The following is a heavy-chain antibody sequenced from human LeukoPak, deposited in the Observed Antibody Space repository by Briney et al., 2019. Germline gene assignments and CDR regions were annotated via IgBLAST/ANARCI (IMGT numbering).Heavy chain of an antibody. J-gene: IGHJ3*02. CDR1: GGSISSSSYY. Sequence: SETLSLTCTVSGGSISSSSYYWGWLRQPPGKGLEWIGSIYYSGSTYYNPSLKSRVTISVDTSKNQFSLKLSSVTAADTAVYYCAREYCSSTSCYRRDAFDIWGQGTMVTVSS. CDR3: AREYCSSTSCYRRDAFDI. V-gene: IGHV4-39*07. D-gene: IGHD2-2*02. CDR2: IYYSGST.